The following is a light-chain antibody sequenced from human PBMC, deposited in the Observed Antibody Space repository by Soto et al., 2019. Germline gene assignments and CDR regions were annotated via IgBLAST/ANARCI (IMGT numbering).Light chain of an antibody. Sequence: EIVMPQSPATLSVSPGERATLSCRASQSVSSNLAWYQQKPGQAPRLLIYGASTRATGIPARFSGSGSGTAFTLTISSLQSEDFAVYYCQQYNNWQYTFGQGTKLEIK. J-gene: IGKJ2*01. CDR2: GAS. CDR1: QSVSSN. CDR3: QQYNNWQYT. V-gene: IGKV3-15*01.